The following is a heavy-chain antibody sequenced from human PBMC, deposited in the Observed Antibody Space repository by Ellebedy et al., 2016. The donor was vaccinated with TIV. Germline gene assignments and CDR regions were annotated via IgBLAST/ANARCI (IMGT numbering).Heavy chain of an antibody. D-gene: IGHD6-13*01. CDR3: VRERNIQQMVPGLDV. CDR1: GGSISNYY. V-gene: IGHV4-4*07. Sequence: MPSETLSLTCTVSGGSISNYYWSWIRQPAGKGLEWIGRIYSSGSTNYNPSLKSRVTMSVDTSKNQFSLKLSSVTAADTAVYYCVRERNIQQMVPGLDVWGQGTTVTVSS. J-gene: IGHJ6*02. CDR2: IYSSGST.